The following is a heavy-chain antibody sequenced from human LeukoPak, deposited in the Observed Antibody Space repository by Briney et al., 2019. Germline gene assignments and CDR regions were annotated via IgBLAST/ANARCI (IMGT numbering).Heavy chain of an antibody. CDR2: IKDDGGDK. CDR1: GFTFNKAW. J-gene: IGHJ4*02. Sequence: GGSLRLSCAASGFTFNKAWMTWVRQAPGKGLEWVATIKDDGGDKVYVESVKGRFTISRDNAKNSLWLQMNSLRGEDTAMYYGSELGSRDWGQGTLVTVSS. D-gene: IGHD1-26*01. V-gene: IGHV3-7*01. CDR3: SELGSRD.